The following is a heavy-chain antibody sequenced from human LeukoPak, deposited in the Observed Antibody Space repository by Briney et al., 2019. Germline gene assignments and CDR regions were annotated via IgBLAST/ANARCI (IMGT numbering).Heavy chain of an antibody. Sequence: ASVKVSCKASGGTFSSYAISWVRQAPGQGLEWMGGIIPILGIANYAQKFQGRVTITADKSTSTAYMELSSLRSEDTAVHYCARDLGGYDLGWGDYWGQGTLVTVSS. CDR1: GGTFSSYA. D-gene: IGHD5-12*01. CDR2: IIPILGIA. J-gene: IGHJ4*02. V-gene: IGHV1-69*10. CDR3: ARDLGGYDLGWGDY.